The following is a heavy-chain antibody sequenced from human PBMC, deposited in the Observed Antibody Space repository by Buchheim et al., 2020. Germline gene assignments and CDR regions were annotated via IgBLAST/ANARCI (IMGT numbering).Heavy chain of an antibody. V-gene: IGHV4-30-4*01. D-gene: IGHD2-15*01. CDR1: GGSISSSDYY. Sequence: QVQLQESGPGLVKPSQTLSLTCTVSGGSISSSDYYWSWIRQPPGKGLEWIGYIYYSGSTYYNPSLKSRVTISVDTSKNQFSLKLSSVTAADTAVYYCARGFRGYCSGTSCYYFDYWGQGTL. J-gene: IGHJ4*02. CDR3: ARGFRGYCSGTSCYYFDY. CDR2: IYYSGST.